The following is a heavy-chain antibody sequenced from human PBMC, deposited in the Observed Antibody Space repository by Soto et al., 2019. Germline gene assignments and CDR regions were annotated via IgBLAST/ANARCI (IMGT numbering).Heavy chain of an antibody. D-gene: IGHD3-16*01. CDR2: ISAYNGNT. Sequence: QVQLVRSGAEVKKPGASVKVSCKASGYTFTSYGISWVRQAPGQGLEWMGWISAYNGNTNYAPKLQGRVTMTTDTSTRTAYMGVRSLGSYDTAGYFRAGDRGGFGMGLWGQGTTVTVSS. J-gene: IGHJ6*02. CDR1: GYTFTSYG. CDR3: AGDRGGFGMGL. V-gene: IGHV1-18*01.